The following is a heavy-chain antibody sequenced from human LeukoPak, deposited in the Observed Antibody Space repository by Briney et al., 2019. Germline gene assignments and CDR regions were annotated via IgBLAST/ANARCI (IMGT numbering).Heavy chain of an antibody. CDR2: ISNTGGST. J-gene: IGHJ6*02. CDR3: AKAGGADKYGMDA. CDR1: GVTHSDYA. Sequence: GGSLRLSCAASGVTHSDYAMAWVRRAPGKGLEWVSSISNTGGSTFYADSVKGRFTISRDKPKNKMYLQMNSLRHNDTATYYCAKAGGADKYGMDAWGQGTTVIVSS. D-gene: IGHD2-15*01. V-gene: IGHV3-23*01.